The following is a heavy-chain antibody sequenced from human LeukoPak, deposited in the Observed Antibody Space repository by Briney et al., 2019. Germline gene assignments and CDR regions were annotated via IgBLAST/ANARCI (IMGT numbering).Heavy chain of an antibody. V-gene: IGHV3-21*01. CDR1: GFTFSSYS. CDR2: ISSSSSYI. J-gene: IGHJ6*02. CDR3: ARGRIYYYYYGMDV. Sequence: GGSLRLSCAASGFTFSSYSMNWVRQAPGKGLEWVSSISSSSSYIYYADSVKGRFTISRDNAKNSLYLQMNSLRAEDTAVYYCARGRIYYYYYGMDVWGQGTTVTVSS.